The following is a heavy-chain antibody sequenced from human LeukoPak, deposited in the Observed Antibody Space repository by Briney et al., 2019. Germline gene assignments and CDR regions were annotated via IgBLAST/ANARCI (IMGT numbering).Heavy chain of an antibody. V-gene: IGHV1-69*06. CDR3: ARDKALKGVAARYAFDI. D-gene: IGHD2-15*01. CDR1: GGTFSSYA. J-gene: IGHJ3*02. Sequence: SVKVSCKASGGTFSSYAISWVRQAPGQGLEWMGGIIPIFGTANYAQKFQGRVTITADKSTSTAYMERSSLRSEDTAVYYCARDKALKGVAARYAFDIWGQGTMVTVS. CDR2: IIPIFGTA.